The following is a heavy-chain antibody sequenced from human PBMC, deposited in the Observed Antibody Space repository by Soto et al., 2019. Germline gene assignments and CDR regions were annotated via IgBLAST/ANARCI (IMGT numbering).Heavy chain of an antibody. CDR3: ARNGTYSSSLSKYXXXDL. Sequence: QVQLVQSGAEVKEPGSSVRVSCKASGGSFDNFIMNWVRQTPGQGLEWMGGIVPILGTPTYAERFKGRVTISATVSTSTTYMDLTSLRSEYMAVYYSARNGTYSSSLSKYXXXDLWGQXTTVTV. D-gene: IGHD6-13*01. CDR1: GGSFDNFI. V-gene: IGHV1-69*01. J-gene: IGHJ6*02. CDR2: IVPILGTP.